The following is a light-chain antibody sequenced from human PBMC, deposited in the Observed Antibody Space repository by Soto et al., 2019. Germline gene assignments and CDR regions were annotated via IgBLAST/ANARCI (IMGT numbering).Light chain of an antibody. CDR1: QSVSTNY. J-gene: IGKJ1*01. CDR3: QQYGSSGT. Sequence: EIVLTQSPGTLSLSPGERATLSCRASQSVSTNYLAWYQQKPGQAPRLLIYGASNRATSIPDRFSGSGSGTDFTLTISRLEPEDFAVYYCQQYGSSGTFGQGTKVDIK. CDR2: GAS. V-gene: IGKV3-20*01.